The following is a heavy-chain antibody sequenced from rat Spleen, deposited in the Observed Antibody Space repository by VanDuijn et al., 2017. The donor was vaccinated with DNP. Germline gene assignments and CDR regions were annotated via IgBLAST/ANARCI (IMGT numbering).Heavy chain of an antibody. D-gene: IGHD1-4*01. Sequence: EAQLQESGPGLVQPSQSLSTTCSVTGYAIPSNYWGWIRQFTGNKVEYIGHITYSGNTNYNPSLVIRISITRDTSKNQFFLQLNSVTTEDTATYYCARWTRYFDAWSQGVMVTVSS. V-gene: IGHV3-1*01. J-gene: IGHJ2*01. CDR3: ARWTRYFDA. CDR2: ITYSGNT. CDR1: GYAIPSNY.